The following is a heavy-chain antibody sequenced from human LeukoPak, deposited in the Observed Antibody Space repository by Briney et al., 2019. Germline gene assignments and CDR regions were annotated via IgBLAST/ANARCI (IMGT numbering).Heavy chain of an antibody. V-gene: IGHV3-7*01. CDR1: GFTFSSYW. CDR3: ARQRGLSNGGFDY. CDR2: IKQDGSEK. D-gene: IGHD1-1*01. J-gene: IGHJ4*02. Sequence: GGSLRLSCAASGFTFSSYWMSWVRQAPGKGLEWVANIKQDGSEKYYVDSVKGRFTISRDNAKNSLYLQMNSLRAEDTAVYYCARQRGLSNGGFDYWGQGTLVTVSS.